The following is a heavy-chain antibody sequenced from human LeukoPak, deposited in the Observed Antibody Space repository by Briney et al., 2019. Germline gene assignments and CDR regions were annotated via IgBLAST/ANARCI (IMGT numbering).Heavy chain of an antibody. CDR2: IYYSGSS. CDR1: GGSISSGDYY. J-gene: IGHJ4*02. V-gene: IGHV4-30-4*01. CDR3: ARVKHNYGSGNYYFVDY. Sequence: PSETLSLTCIVPGGSISSGDYYWSWIRQPPGKGLEWIGYIYYSGSSYCIPSLKSRLTISIDTSKNQFSLKLTSVTAADTAVYYCARVKHNYGSGNYYFVDYWGQGTLVTVSS. D-gene: IGHD3-10*01.